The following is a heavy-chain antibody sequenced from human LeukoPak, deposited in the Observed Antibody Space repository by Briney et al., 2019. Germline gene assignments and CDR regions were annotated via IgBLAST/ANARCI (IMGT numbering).Heavy chain of an antibody. CDR2: VTGPGDTT. J-gene: IGHJ5*02. CDR1: GFTFSSYS. CDR3: AKGAEIDL. D-gene: IGHD3-16*01. Sequence: PGGSLRLSCAASGFTFSSYSMNWGCHAPRKGLEWVSAVTGPGDTTYYADSAKGRFFISREDSKTTVYLQMNSLRAEDTAIYYCAKGAEIDLWGQGTLVTVSS. V-gene: IGHV3-23*01.